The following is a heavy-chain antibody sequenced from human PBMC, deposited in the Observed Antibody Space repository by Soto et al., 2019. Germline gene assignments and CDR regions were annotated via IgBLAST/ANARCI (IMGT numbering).Heavy chain of an antibody. CDR3: AKDGVQYSTSYPVPLDQ. CDR1: GFTFFSYG. V-gene: IGHV3-30*18. J-gene: IGHJ4*02. CDR2: ISYDGRET. Sequence: QMQLVESGGGVVQPGRSLRVSCAVSGFTFFSYGMHWVRQAPGKGLEWVAVISYDGRETHYADSVKGRFTISRDNSNNTLYLLINNLRPADTAVYYCAKDGVQYSTSYPVPLDQWGQGTLVTVSS. D-gene: IGHD6-6*01.